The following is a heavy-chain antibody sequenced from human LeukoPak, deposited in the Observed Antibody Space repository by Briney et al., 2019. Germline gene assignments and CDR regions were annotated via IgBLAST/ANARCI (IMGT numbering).Heavy chain of an antibody. Sequence: ASVKVSCKASGYTFTSYGISWVRQAPGQGLEWMGWISAYNGNTNYAQKLQGRVTMTTDTSTSTAYMELRSLRSDDTAVYYCARAREAYYDFWSGYAIDYWGQGTLVTVSS. CDR2: ISAYNGNT. J-gene: IGHJ4*02. D-gene: IGHD3-3*01. CDR3: ARAREAYYDFWSGYAIDY. CDR1: GYTFTSYG. V-gene: IGHV1-18*01.